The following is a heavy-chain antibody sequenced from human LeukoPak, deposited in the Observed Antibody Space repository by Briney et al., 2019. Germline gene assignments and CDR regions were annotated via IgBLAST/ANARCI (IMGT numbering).Heavy chain of an antibody. J-gene: IGHJ4*02. CDR1: GYTFTGYY. Sequence: ASVKVSCKASGYTFTGYYMHWVRQAPGQGLEWMGWINPNSGGTNYAQKFQGRDTMTRDTSISTAYMELSRLRSDDTAVYYCARDLGAAAGTGFDYWGQGTLVTVSS. CDR3: ARDLGAAAGTGFDY. D-gene: IGHD6-13*01. V-gene: IGHV1-2*02. CDR2: INPNSGGT.